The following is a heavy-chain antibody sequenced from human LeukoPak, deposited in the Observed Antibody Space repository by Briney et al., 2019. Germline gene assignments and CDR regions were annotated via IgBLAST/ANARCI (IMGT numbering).Heavy chain of an antibody. V-gene: IGHV3-21*01. Sequence: GGSLRLSCAASGFTFSSYSMNWVRQAPGKGLEWVSSISSSSSYIYYADSVKGRFTISRDNAKNSLYLQMNSLRAKDTAVYCCARVGVAVAGTGVDYWGQGTLVTVSS. CDR3: ARVGVAVAGTGVDY. CDR1: GFTFSSYS. J-gene: IGHJ4*02. D-gene: IGHD6-19*01. CDR2: ISSSSSYI.